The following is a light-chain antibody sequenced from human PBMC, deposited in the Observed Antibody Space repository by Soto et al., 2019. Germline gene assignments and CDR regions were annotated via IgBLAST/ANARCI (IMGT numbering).Light chain of an antibody. Sequence: DIQMTQSPSTLSASVGDRVTITCRASQSISSWLAWYQQKPGKAPKLLIYKASSLESGVPSRFSGSGSGTEFTLTISSLQPDDVATYYCHQDNSYPYTFGQGTKLEIK. CDR3: HQDNSYPYT. CDR2: KAS. J-gene: IGKJ2*01. V-gene: IGKV1-5*03. CDR1: QSISSW.